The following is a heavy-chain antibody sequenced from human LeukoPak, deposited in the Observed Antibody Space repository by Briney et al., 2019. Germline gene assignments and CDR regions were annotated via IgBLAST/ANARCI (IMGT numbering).Heavy chain of an antibody. CDR3: ARGRGLYGMDV. J-gene: IGHJ6*02. CDR2: TSSTGNTM. V-gene: IGHV3-48*04. Sequence: GGSLRLSCAASGFTFRNAWMNWVRQAPGKGLEWVSYTSSTGNTMYYADSVKGRFTISRDNANNSLYLQTNSLRVEDTSFYYCARGRGLYGMDVWGQGTTVTVSS. CDR1: GFTFRNAW.